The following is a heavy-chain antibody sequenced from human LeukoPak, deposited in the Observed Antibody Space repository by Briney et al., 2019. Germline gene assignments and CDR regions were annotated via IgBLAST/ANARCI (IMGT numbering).Heavy chain of an antibody. Sequence: ASVKVSCKASGYTFTGYYMHWVRQAPGQGLEWMGWISAYNGNTNYAQKLQGRVTMTTDTSTSTAYTELRSLRSDDTAVYYCARSGGYYDSSGYSYDWGQGTLVTVSS. CDR3: ARSGGYYDSSGYSYD. V-gene: IGHV1-18*04. CDR2: ISAYNGNT. D-gene: IGHD3-22*01. J-gene: IGHJ4*02. CDR1: GYTFTGYY.